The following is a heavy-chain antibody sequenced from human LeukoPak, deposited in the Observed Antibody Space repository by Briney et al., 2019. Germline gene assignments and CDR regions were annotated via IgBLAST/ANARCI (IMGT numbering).Heavy chain of an antibody. CDR3: ARGGIAARFAY. CDR1: GFPLTDYG. Sequence: PTGRSLRLSCAASGFPLTDYGMGWVRQSAGKGLEWVSYSSAGSHSTYYADSVKGRLTISRDNAKNSLYLQMNSLRVEDTAVYYCARGGIAARFAYWGQGTLVTVSS. CDR2: SSAGSHST. D-gene: IGHD6-6*01. V-gene: IGHV3-48*04. J-gene: IGHJ4*02.